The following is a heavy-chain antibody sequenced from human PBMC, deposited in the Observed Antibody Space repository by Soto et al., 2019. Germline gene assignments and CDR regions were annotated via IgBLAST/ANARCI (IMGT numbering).Heavy chain of an antibody. J-gene: IGHJ4*02. CDR1: GFTFSSYS. V-gene: IGHV3-30*03. CDR2: ISYDGSNK. Sequence: GGSLRLSCAASGFTFSSYSMHWVRQAPGKGLEWVAVISYDGSNKYYADSVKGRFTISRDNSKDTLYLQVSSLRAEDTAVYFCARDVSGVAYWGQGTLVTVS. CDR3: ARDVSGVAY. D-gene: IGHD1-26*01.